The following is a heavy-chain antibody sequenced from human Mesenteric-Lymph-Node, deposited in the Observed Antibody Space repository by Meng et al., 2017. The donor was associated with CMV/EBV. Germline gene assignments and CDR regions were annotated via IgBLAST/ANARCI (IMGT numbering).Heavy chain of an antibody. J-gene: IGHJ6*02. CDR3: ANKKLSDFGRGLMDV. V-gene: IGHV3-30*02. CDR1: GFTFSSYG. D-gene: IGHD3-3*01. CDR2: IRYDGSNK. Sequence: GGSLRLSCAASGFTFSSYGMHWVRQAPGKGLEWVAFIRYDGSNKYYADSVKGRFTISRDNSKNTLYLQMNSLRAEDTAVYYCANKKLSDFGRGLMDVWGQGTTVTVSS.